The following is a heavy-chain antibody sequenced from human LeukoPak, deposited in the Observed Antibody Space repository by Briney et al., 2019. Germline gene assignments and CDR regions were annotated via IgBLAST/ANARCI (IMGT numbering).Heavy chain of an antibody. J-gene: IGHJ6*02. V-gene: IGHV3-15*01. D-gene: IGHD3-10*01. CDR1: GFTFSNAW. CDR3: TTDEYYYGSGSLQSMGYYYYGMDV. Sequence: PGGSLRLSCAASGFTFSNAWMSWVRQAPGKGLEWVGRIKSKTDGGTTDYAAPVKGRFTISRDDSKNTLYLQMNSLKTEDTAVYYCTTDEYYYGSGSLQSMGYYYYGMDVWGQGTTVTVSS. CDR2: IKSKTDGGTT.